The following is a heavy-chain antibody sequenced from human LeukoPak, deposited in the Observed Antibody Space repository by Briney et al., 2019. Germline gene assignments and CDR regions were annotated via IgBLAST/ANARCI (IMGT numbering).Heavy chain of an antibody. CDR1: GGSISSYY. CDR2: IYYSGST. J-gene: IGHJ4*02. V-gene: IGHV4-59*01. CDR3: AREGSDSSGYYYLHY. D-gene: IGHD3-22*01. Sequence: SETLSLTCTVSGGSISSYYWSWIRQPPGKGLEWIGYIYYSGSTNYNPSLKSRVTISIDTSKNQISLKLSSVTAADTAVYYCAREGSDSSGYYYLHYWGQGTLVTVSS.